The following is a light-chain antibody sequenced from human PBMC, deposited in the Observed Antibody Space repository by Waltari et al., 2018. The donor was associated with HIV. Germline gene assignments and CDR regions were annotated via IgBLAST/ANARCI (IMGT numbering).Light chain of an antibody. CDR1: NSDIGGFDY. V-gene: IGLV2-14*01. J-gene: IGLJ2*01. CDR2: EVT. Sequence: QSALTQPASVSGSPGQSLTISCTGTNSDIGGFDYVSWYQQYPGSAPKLIIFEVTNRPSGISDRFSASKSGTTASLTISGLQAEDAADYYCSSYTRSTTLVFGGGTKVTVL. CDR3: SSYTRSTTLV.